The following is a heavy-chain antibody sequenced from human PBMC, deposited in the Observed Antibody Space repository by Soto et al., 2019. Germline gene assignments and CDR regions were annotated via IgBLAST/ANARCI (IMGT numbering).Heavy chain of an antibody. D-gene: IGHD2-21*02. CDR3: ASSISCGGDCYSDFDY. CDR1: GGTFSSYA. J-gene: IGHJ4*02. CDR2: IIPIFGTA. V-gene: IGHV1-69*13. Sequence: SVKVSCKASGGTFSSYAISWVRQAPGQGLEWMGGIIPIFGTANYAQKFQGRVTITADESTSTAYMELSSLRSEETAVYYCASSISCGGDCYSDFDYWGQGTLVTVSS.